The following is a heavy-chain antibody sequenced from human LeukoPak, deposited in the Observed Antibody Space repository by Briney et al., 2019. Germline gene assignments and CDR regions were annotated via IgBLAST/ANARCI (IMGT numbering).Heavy chain of an antibody. Sequence: GGSLRLSCAGSGFTFSTSAMNWVRQAPGKGLEWVSVISGSDGNTYYADSVKGRFTISRDNSKNTLYLQLSSLRAEDTAVYYCAKDRTETTVTIDYWGQGTLVTVSS. CDR1: GFTFSTSA. CDR2: ISGSDGNT. D-gene: IGHD4-17*01. V-gene: IGHV3-23*01. J-gene: IGHJ4*02. CDR3: AKDRTETTVTIDY.